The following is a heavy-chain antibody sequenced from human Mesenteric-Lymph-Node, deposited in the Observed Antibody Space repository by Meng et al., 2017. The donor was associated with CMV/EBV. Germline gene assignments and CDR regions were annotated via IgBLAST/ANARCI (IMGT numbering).Heavy chain of an antibody. V-gene: IGHV3-13*01. CDR2: TGIDGDT. J-gene: IGHJ6*02. Sequence: GESLKISCAASGFTFSSYDMHWVRQATGKGLEWVPATGIDGDTYYPGSVKGRFTISRENAKNSLYLQMNSLRAGDTAVYYCARDRPLDGMDVWGQGTTVTVSS. CDR1: GFTFSSYD. CDR3: ARDRPLDGMDV.